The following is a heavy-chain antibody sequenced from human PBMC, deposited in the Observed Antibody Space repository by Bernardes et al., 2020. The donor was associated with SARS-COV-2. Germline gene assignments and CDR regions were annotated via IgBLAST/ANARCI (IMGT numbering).Heavy chain of an antibody. CDR3: ARGWRENSFDY. CDR2: ISSGGDTI. D-gene: IGHD2-15*01. V-gene: IGHV3-48*01. J-gene: IGHJ4*02. Sequence: GGSLRLSCVGSGFIFTTYSISWVRQAPGKGLEWLLFISSGGDTIHDADSVRGRFTVSRDDAKNSVYLQMNSLRAEDTAVYYCARGWRENSFDYWGQGALVTVSS. CDR1: GFIFTTYS.